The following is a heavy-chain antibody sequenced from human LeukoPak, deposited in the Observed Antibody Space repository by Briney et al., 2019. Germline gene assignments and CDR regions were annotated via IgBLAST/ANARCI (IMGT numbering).Heavy chain of an antibody. CDR3: AKDDTAMVLGPLYYYGMDV. D-gene: IGHD5-18*01. CDR1: GFTFSSNS. V-gene: IGHV3-48*01. CDR2: ISSGSSTI. Sequence: PGGSLRLSCAASGFTFSSNSMNWVRQAPGKGLEWVSYISSGSSTIYHADSVKGRFTISRDNSKNTLYLQMNSLRAEDTAVYYCAKDDTAMVLGPLYYYGMDVWGQGTTVTVSS. J-gene: IGHJ6*02.